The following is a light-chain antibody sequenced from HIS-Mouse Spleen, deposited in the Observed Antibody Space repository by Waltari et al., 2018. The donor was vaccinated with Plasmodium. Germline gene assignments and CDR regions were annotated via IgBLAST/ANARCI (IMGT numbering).Light chain of an antibody. Sequence: QSALTQPASVSGSPGQSITISCTGPSSDFGSYHLVAWYQQHPGKAPKLMIYEGSKRPSGVSNRFSGSKSGNTASLTISGLQAEDEADYYCCSYAGSRMVFGGGTKLTVL. CDR3: CSYAGSRMV. CDR2: EGS. CDR1: SSDFGSYHL. V-gene: IGLV2-23*01. J-gene: IGLJ2*01.